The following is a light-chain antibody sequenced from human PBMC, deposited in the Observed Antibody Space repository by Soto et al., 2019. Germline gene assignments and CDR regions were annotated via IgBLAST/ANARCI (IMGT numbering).Light chain of an antibody. CDR1: SSDVGGYNF. CDR2: EVS. J-gene: IGLJ1*01. CDR3: SSFADSSVRDYV. Sequence: QSALTQPPSASGSPGQSVTISCTGTSSDVGGYNFVSWYQQHPGKAPKLMMHEVSKRPSGVSSRFSGSKSGNTASLTISGLQADDEADYYCSSFADSSVRDYVFGGGTKLTVL. V-gene: IGLV2-8*01.